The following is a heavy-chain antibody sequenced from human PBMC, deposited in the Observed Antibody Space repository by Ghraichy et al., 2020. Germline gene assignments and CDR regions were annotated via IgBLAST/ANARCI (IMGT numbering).Heavy chain of an antibody. CDR1: GYSITSVYY. CDR3: ARRLRGEAFDI. V-gene: IGHV4-38-2*01. Sequence: SQTLSLTCAVSGYSITSVYYWGWIRQPPGKGLEWIGSIYHSGSTYYNPSLKSRVTISVDMSKNQFSLKLSFVTAADTAVYYCARRLRGEAFDIWGQGTMVIVSS. CDR2: IYHSGST. D-gene: IGHD3-16*01. J-gene: IGHJ3*02.